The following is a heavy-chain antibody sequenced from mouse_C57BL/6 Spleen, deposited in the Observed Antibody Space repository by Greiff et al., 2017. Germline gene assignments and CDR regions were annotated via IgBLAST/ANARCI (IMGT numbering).Heavy chain of an antibody. CDR3: ARAGGYDDNDFLFAY. Sequence: EVQLQESGPGLVKPSQSLSLTCSVTGYSITSGYYWNWIRQFPGNKLEWMGYISYDGSNNYNPSLKNRISITRDTSKNQFFLKLNSVTTEDTATYYCARAGGYDDNDFLFAYWGQGTLVTVSA. CDR1: GYSITSGYY. D-gene: IGHD2-2*01. V-gene: IGHV3-6*01. CDR2: ISYDGSN. J-gene: IGHJ3*01.